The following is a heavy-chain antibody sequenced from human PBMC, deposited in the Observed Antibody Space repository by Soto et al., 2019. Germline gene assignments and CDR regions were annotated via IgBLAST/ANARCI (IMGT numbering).Heavy chain of an antibody. CDR2: IARAGDLI. CDR3: AKSLTVQVLYYLGP. V-gene: IGHV3-23*01. D-gene: IGHD2-2*02. CDR1: GFTFSNYA. J-gene: IGHJ5*02. Sequence: QPGGSLRLSCAASGFTFSNYAMVWVRQAPGKGLEWVSAIARAGDLIRYADSVKGRFTISRDNSNNTLYLQMSSLRAEDTAIYFCAKSLTVQVLYYLGPCGQGTKVTVSS.